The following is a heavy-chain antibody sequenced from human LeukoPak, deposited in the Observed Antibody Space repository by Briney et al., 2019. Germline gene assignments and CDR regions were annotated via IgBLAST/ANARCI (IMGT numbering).Heavy chain of an antibody. J-gene: IGHJ6*02. D-gene: IGHD3-10*01. CDR3: ARSRGSGSYSHDYYYYGMDV. CDR1: GGTFSSYA. CDR2: IIPILGIA. Sequence: GSSVKVSCKASGGTFSSYAISWVRQAPGQGLEWMGRIIPILGIANYAQKFQGRVTITADKSTSTAYMELSSLRSEDTAVYYCARSRGSGSYSHDYYYYGMDVWGQGTTVTVSS. V-gene: IGHV1-69*04.